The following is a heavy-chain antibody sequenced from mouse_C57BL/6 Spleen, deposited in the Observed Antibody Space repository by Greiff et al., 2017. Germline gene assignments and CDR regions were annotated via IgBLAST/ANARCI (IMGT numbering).Heavy chain of an antibody. J-gene: IGHJ2*01. D-gene: IGHD1-3*01. CDR2: IHPNSGST. Sequence: VQLQQPGAELVKPGASVKLSCKASGYTFTSYWMHWVKQRPGQGLEWIGMIHPNSGSTNYNEKFKSKATLTVDKSSNTAYMQLSSLTSEDSAVYYCARQVGYYFAYWGQGTTLTVSS. CDR3: ARQVGYYFAY. V-gene: IGHV1-64*01. CDR1: GYTFTSYW.